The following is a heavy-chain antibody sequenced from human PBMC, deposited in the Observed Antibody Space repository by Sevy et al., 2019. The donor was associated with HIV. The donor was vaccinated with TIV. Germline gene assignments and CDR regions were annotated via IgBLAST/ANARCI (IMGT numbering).Heavy chain of an antibody. D-gene: IGHD6-19*01. CDR1: GDSVSSNSAA. Sequence: KQSQTLSLTCAISGDSVSSNSAAWNWIRQSPSRGLEWLGRTYNRSKWYNDYAVSVKSRITINPDTSKNQFSLQLNSVTPEDTAVYYCAREALAVAGGHGFDYWGQGTLFTVSS. J-gene: IGHJ4*02. CDR3: AREALAVAGGHGFDY. V-gene: IGHV6-1*01. CDR2: TYNRSKWYN.